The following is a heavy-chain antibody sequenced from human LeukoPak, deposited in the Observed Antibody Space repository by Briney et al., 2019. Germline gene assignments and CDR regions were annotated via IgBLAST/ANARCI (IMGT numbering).Heavy chain of an antibody. J-gene: IGHJ3*02. CDR3: ARGGDSSGYYYADAFDI. CDR2: IYYSGST. Sequence: SETLSLTCTVSGGSLSSGGYYWSWIRQHPGTGLEWSGYIYYSGSTYYNPSLKSRVTISVDTSKNQFSLKLSSVTAADTAVYYCARGGDSSGYYYADAFDIWGQGTMVTVSS. D-gene: IGHD3-22*01. V-gene: IGHV4-31*03. CDR1: GGSLSSGGYY.